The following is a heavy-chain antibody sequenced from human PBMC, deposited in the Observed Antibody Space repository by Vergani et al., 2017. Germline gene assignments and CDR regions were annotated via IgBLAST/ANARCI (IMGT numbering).Heavy chain of an antibody. CDR2: IRNKANDYTT. J-gene: IGHJ3*02. CDR3: VRVKGSNWNDHLYDI. CDR1: GFIFSDPY. Sequence: EVQVVESGGGLVQPGGSLRLSCAASGFIFSDPYMDWVRQAPGKGLEWVGRIRNKANDYTTQYAASVKGRFTISRDASKSYLYLQMNSLQTEDTALYYCVRVKGSNWNDHLYDIWGEGTLVTVSS. D-gene: IGHD1-1*01. V-gene: IGHV3-72*01.